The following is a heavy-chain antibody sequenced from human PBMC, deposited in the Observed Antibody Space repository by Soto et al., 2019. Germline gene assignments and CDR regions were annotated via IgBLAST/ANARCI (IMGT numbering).Heavy chain of an antibody. V-gene: IGHV1-8*01. CDR3: ARDLTPGLVDH. CDR2: MSPNSNHA. J-gene: IGHJ4*02. Sequence: ASVKVSCKASGYTFTSDDINWVRQASGQGLEWMGWMSPNSNHAGYSQKLQGRVTMTTDTSTSTAYIGLRSLRSDDTAVYYCARDLTPGLVDHWGQGTLVTVSS. CDR1: GYTFTSDD. D-gene: IGHD3-9*01.